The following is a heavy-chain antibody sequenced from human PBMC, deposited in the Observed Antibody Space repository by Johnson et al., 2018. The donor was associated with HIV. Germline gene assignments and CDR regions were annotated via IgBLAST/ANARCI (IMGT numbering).Heavy chain of an antibody. D-gene: IGHD1-1*01. V-gene: IGHV3-11*04. Sequence: QVQLVEYGGGLVKPGGSLRLSCAASGFTFSDYYMSWIRQAPGKGLEWVSYISSSGSTIYYADSVKGRFTIYRDNFKNTLYLQMNGLRPEDTAVYYCAKEDPWRRAFDIWGQGTVVTVSS. J-gene: IGHJ3*02. CDR1: GFTFSDYY. CDR2: ISSSGSTI. CDR3: AKEDPWRRAFDI.